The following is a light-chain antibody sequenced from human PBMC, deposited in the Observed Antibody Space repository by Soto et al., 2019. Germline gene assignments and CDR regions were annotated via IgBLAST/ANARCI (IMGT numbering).Light chain of an antibody. V-gene: IGLV2-14*01. CDR2: DVS. Sequence: QLVLTQPASVSGSPGQSITISCTGTSSDVGGYNYVSWYQHHPGKAPKLMIYDVSNRPSGVSNRFSGSKSGNTASLTISGLQAEDEADYYCSSYTSRSTYVFGTGTKLTVL. CDR3: SSYTSRSTYV. CDR1: SSDVGGYNY. J-gene: IGLJ1*01.